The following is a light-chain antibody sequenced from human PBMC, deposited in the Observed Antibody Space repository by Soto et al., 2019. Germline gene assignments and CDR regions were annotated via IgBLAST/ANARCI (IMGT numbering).Light chain of an antibody. J-gene: IGKJ2*01. Sequence: DIQMTQSPSSLSASVGDRVTIACRASQSISAYLNWYQQTPGKAPKLLIYAASNLQSGVPSRFSGSGSGREFTLTISSLQPEDFATYYCQQSYSSPVYTFGQGTNLEIK. CDR2: AAS. CDR1: QSISAY. CDR3: QQSYSSPVYT. V-gene: IGKV1-39*01.